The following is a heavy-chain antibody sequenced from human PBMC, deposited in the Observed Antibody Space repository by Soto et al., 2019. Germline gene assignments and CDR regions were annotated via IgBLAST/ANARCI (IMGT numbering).Heavy chain of an antibody. CDR3: ARERPDGARLDP. CDR1: GGSIISGDHY. CDR2: IYYSGGT. Sequence: SETLSLTCTVSGGSIISGDHYWSWIRQPPGKGLEWIGYIYYSGGTYYNPSLKSRVTISVDTSKSQFSLKLTSVTAADTAVYYCARERPDGARLDPWGQGTLVTVSS. J-gene: IGHJ5*02. V-gene: IGHV4-30-4*01. D-gene: IGHD6-6*01.